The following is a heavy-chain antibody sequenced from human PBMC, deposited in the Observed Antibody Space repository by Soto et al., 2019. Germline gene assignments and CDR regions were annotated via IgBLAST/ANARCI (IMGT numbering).Heavy chain of an antibody. CDR2: IYWDDDK. J-gene: IGHJ4*02. CDR3: AHRVLRTVFGLVTTTAIYFDF. Sequence: QITLNESGPTQVKPRQTLTLTCTFSGFSLTTSGVGVGWIRQSPGKAPEGLALIYWDDDKRYSPSLKSRLTITKDTSKNQVVLTLADLDPADTATYYCAHRVLRTVFGLVTTTAIYFDFWAQGTPVAVSS. CDR1: GFSLTTSGVG. V-gene: IGHV2-5*02. D-gene: IGHD3-3*01.